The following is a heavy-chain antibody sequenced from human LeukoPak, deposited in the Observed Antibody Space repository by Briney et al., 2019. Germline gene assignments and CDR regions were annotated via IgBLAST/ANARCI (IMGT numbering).Heavy chain of an antibody. J-gene: IGHJ5*02. CDR3: ARGSETTGNNWFDP. Sequence: SETLSLTCAVYGGSFSGYYWSWIRQPPGKGLEWIGEINHSGSTNYNPSLKSRVTISVDTSKNQFSLKVSSVTAPDTALYYCARGSETTGNNWFDPWGQGTLVTVSS. D-gene: IGHD1-1*01. V-gene: IGHV4-34*01. CDR1: GGSFSGYY. CDR2: INHSGST.